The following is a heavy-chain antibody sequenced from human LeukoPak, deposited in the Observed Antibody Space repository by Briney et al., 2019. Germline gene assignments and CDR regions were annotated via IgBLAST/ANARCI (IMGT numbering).Heavy chain of an antibody. J-gene: IGHJ4*02. CDR1: GYSISSGYY. D-gene: IGHD6-19*01. V-gene: IGHV4-38-2*01. CDR3: ARLVAGTSGFDY. CDR2: IYYSGST. Sequence: SETLSLTCAVSGYSISSGYYWGWIRQPPGRGLEWIGSIYYSGSTYYNPSLKSRVTISVDTSKNQFSLKPSSVTAADTAVYYCARLVAGTSGFDYWGQGTLVTVSS.